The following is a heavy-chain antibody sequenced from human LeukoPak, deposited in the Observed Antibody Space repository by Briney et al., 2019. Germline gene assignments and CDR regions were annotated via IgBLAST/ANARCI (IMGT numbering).Heavy chain of an antibody. CDR3: AREGRVRGVMRYYYYYMDV. D-gene: IGHD3-10*01. J-gene: IGHJ6*03. CDR1: GFTFDDYG. V-gene: IGHV3-20*04. Sequence: GGSLRLSCAASGFTFDDYGMSWVRQAPGKGLEWVSGINWNGGGTGYADSVKGRFTISRDNAKNSLYLQMNSLRAEDTALYYCAREGRVRGVMRYYYYYMDVWGKGTTVTVSS. CDR2: INWNGGGT.